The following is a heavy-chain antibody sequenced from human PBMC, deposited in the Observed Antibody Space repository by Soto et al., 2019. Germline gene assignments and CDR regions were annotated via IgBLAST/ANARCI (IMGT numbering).Heavy chain of an antibody. CDR3: AAGYTTGPDAFDI. Sequence: PGESLKISCKGSGYNFANYWIGWVRQMPRKGLEWMGMIFPGDSDTKNSPSLQGQITMSVDKSDSSAYLQWRSLKASDTAMYYCAAGYTTGPDAFDIWGQGTMVTVSS. J-gene: IGHJ3*02. V-gene: IGHV5-51*01. CDR1: GYNFANYW. CDR2: IFPGDSDT. D-gene: IGHD6-13*01.